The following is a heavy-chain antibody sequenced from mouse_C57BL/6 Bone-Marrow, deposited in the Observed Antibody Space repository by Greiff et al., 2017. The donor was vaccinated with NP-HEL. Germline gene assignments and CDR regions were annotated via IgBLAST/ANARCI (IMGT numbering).Heavy chain of an antibody. J-gene: IGHJ3*01. Sequence: QVQLQQSGAELARPGASVKLSCKASGYTFTSYGISWVKQRTGQGLEWIGEIYPRSGNTYYNEKFKGKATLTADKSSSTAYMELRSLTSEDSAVYFCAREDYGSRAWFAYWGQGTLVTVSA. D-gene: IGHD1-1*01. CDR2: IYPRSGNT. CDR3: AREDYGSRAWFAY. CDR1: GYTFTSYG. V-gene: IGHV1-81*01.